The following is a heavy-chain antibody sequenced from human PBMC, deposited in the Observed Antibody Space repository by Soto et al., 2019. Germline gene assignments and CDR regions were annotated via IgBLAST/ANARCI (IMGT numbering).Heavy chain of an antibody. Sequence: WGSLRLSCAASGFTFSSYSMNWVRQAPGKGLEWVSSISSSSSYIYYADSVKGRFTISRDNAKNSLYPQMNSLRAEDTAVYYCARDGYSCYDYWGQGTLVTVSS. J-gene: IGHJ4*02. V-gene: IGHV3-21*01. CDR2: ISSSSSYI. CDR3: ARDGYSCYDY. CDR1: GFTFSSYS. D-gene: IGHD5-18*01.